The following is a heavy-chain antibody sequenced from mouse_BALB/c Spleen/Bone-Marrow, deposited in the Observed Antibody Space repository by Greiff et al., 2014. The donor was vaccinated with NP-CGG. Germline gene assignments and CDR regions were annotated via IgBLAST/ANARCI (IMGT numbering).Heavy chain of an antibody. J-gene: IGHJ3*01. CDR3: ASYYYGSRSFAY. CDR2: IDPANGNT. V-gene: IGHV14-3*02. Sequence: EVQLQQSGAELVKPGASVKLSCTASGFNIKDTYMHWVKQRPEQGLEWIGRIDPANGNTKYDPKFQGKATITADTSSNTAYLQLSSLTSEDSSVYCGASYYYGSRSFAYWGQGTLVTVSA. D-gene: IGHD1-1*01. CDR1: GFNIKDTY.